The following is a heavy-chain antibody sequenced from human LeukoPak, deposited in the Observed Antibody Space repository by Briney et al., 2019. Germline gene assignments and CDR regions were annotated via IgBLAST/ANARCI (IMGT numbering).Heavy chain of an antibody. CDR3: ATALYGSGSYNKAYMDV. CDR2: ISSSGSTI. V-gene: IGHV3-11*04. D-gene: IGHD3-10*01. CDR1: GFTVSTNY. J-gene: IGHJ6*03. Sequence: PGGSLRLSCAASGFTVSTNYMSWVRQAPGKGLEWVSYISSSGSTIYYADSVKGRFTISRDNAKNTLYLQMNSLRAEDTAVYYCATALYGSGSYNKAYMDVWGKGTTVTISS.